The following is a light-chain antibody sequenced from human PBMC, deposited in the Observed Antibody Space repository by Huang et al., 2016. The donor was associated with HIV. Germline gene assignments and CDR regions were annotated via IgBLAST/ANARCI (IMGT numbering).Light chain of an antibody. CDR2: DAS. CDR1: QSVGNY. V-gene: IGKV3-11*01. Sequence: EIVLTQSPATLSLSPGERATLPCRASQSVGNYLAWYQQKPGQAPSLLIYDASNRASGIPARFSGSGSGTDFTLTINNLEPEDFAVYYCQQRSNWPFGPGTKVDVK. CDR3: QQRSNWP. J-gene: IGKJ3*01.